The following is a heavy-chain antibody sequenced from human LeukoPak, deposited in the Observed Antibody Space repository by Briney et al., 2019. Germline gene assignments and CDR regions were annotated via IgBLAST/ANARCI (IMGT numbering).Heavy chain of an antibody. V-gene: IGHV4-59*01. CDR3: ARLIGGESRLDY. CDR2: IYYSGST. J-gene: IGHJ4*02. CDR1: GGSISSYY. Sequence: RPSETLSLTCTVSGGSISSYYWSWIRQPPGKGLEWIGYIYYSGSTNYNPSLKSRVTISVDTSKNQFSLKLSSVTAADTAVYYCARLIGGESRLDYWGQGTLVTVSS. D-gene: IGHD3-10*01.